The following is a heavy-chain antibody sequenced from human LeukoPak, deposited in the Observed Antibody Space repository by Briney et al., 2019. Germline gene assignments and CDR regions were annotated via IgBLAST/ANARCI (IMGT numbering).Heavy chain of an antibody. D-gene: IGHD3-10*01. J-gene: IGHJ3*02. CDR1: GGSISSSSYY. CDR2: IHYSGST. Sequence: SETLSLTCIVSGGSISSSSYYWGWIRQPPGKGLEWIGSIHYSGSTFYNPSLKSRVTISVDTPKNQFSLKLSSVTAADTAVYYCARRAGSGSTKVFDIWGQGTMVTVSS. V-gene: IGHV4-39*01. CDR3: ARRAGSGSTKVFDI.